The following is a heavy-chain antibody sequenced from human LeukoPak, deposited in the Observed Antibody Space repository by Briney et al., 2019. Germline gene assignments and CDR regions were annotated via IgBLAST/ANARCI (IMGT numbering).Heavy chain of an antibody. CDR3: ARYYQLLTNAGTDAFDI. J-gene: IGHJ3*02. CDR1: GGSISSSSYY. CDR2: IYYSGST. V-gene: IGHV4-39*01. Sequence: PSETLSLTCTVSGGSISSSSYYWGWIRQPPGKGLEWIGSIYYSGSTYYNPSLKSRVTISVDTSKNQFSLKLSSVTAADTAVYYCARYYQLLTNAGTDAFDIWGQGTTVTVSS. D-gene: IGHD2-2*01.